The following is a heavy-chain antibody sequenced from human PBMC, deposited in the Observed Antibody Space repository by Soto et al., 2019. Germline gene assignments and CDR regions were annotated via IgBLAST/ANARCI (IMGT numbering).Heavy chain of an antibody. CDR1: GFSLSTSGVG. D-gene: IGHD6-19*01. Sequence: QITLKESGPTLVKPTQTLTLTCTFSGFSLSTSGVGVGWIRQPPGKALEWLALIYWDDDKRYSPSLKSRLTITKDTSKNPVVLTMTNMDPVDTATYYCAHTGRTVGGWRFDYWGQGTLVTVSS. J-gene: IGHJ4*02. V-gene: IGHV2-5*02. CDR2: IYWDDDK. CDR3: AHTGRTVGGWRFDY.